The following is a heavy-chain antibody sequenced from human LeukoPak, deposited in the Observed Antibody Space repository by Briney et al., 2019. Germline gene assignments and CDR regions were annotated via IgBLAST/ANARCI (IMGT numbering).Heavy chain of an antibody. CDR1: GGSISSSSYY. D-gene: IGHD3-10*01. J-gene: IGHJ5*02. CDR3: ARLRVVSFDYYGSFDP. V-gene: IGHV4-39*07. CDR2: IYYSGST. Sequence: SETLSLTCTVSGGSISSSSYYWGWIRQPPGKGLEWIGSIYYSGSTYYNPSLKSRVTISVDTSKNQFSLKLSSVTAADTAVYYCARLRVVSFDYYGSFDPWGQGTLVTVSS.